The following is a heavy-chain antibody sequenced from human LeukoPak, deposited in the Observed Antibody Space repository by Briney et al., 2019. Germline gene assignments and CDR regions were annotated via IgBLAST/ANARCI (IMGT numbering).Heavy chain of an antibody. CDR1: GVSISSYY. V-gene: IGHV4-59*01. D-gene: IGHD2-2*01. J-gene: IGHJ5*02. CDR2: IYYSGST. CDR3: ARLEYCSSTSCYLGVFDP. Sequence: PSETLSLTCTVSGVSISSYYWSWIRQPPGKGLEWIGYIYYSGSTNYNPSLKSRVTISVDTSKNQFSLKLSSVTAADTAVYYCARLEYCSSTSCYLGVFDPWGQGTLVTVSS.